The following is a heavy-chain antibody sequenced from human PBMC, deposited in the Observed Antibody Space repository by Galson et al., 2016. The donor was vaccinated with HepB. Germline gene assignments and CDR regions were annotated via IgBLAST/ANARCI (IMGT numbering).Heavy chain of an antibody. V-gene: IGHV3-21*04. D-gene: IGHD6-13*01. CDR2: ISGDSKYI. CDR1: GIVFNAYS. CDR3: AKDKRGHSSAWYWYYDD. J-gene: IGHJ4*02. Sequence: SLRLSCAASGIVFNAYSMNWVRQAPGKGLEWVSSISGDSKYIIHADSVRGRFTISRDNSKNTLYLQLSSLRAEDTAVYYCAKDKRGHSSAWYWYYDDWGQGTLVSVSS.